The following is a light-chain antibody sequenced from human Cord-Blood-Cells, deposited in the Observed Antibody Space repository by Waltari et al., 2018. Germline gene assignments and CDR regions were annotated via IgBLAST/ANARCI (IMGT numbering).Light chain of an antibody. V-gene: IGLV2-14*01. Sequence: QSALTQPASVSGSPGQSITISCTGTSSDVGGYNYVSWYQQHPGKAPKLMIYDVSNQPAGFFNRFSGSKSGNTACLTISGIQADDEADYYCSSYTSSSTVVFGGGTKLTVL. CDR1: SSDVGGYNY. CDR3: SSYTSSSTVV. CDR2: DVS. J-gene: IGLJ2*01.